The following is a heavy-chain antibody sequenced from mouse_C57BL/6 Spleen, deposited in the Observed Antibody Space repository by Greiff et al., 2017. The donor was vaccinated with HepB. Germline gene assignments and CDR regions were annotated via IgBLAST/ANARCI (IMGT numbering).Heavy chain of an antibody. D-gene: IGHD2-4*01. CDR1: GYTFTSYW. J-gene: IGHJ2*01. Sequence: QVQLQQPGAELVKPGASVKLSCKASGYTFTSYWMHWVKQRPGQGLEWIGMIHPNSGSTNYNEKFKSKATLTVDKSSSTAYMQLSSLTSEDSAVYYCAKGIYYDYDEGYWGQGTTLTVSS. CDR3: AKGIYYDYDEGY. V-gene: IGHV1-64*01. CDR2: IHPNSGST.